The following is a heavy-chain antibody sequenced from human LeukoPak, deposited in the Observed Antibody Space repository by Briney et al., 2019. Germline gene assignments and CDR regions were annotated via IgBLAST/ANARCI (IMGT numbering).Heavy chain of an antibody. J-gene: IGHJ4*02. CDR3: ARWIYYFDS. V-gene: IGHV3-23*01. CDR2: ISAGADTT. CDR1: GFTFSSYA. D-gene: IGHD5-12*01. Sequence: HPGGSLRLSCAASGFTFSSYAMSWVRQAPGKGLEWVSAISAGADTTLYADSVKGRFTISRDNSRNTLYLQMNSLRAEDTAIYHCARWIYYFDSWGQGTLVTVSS.